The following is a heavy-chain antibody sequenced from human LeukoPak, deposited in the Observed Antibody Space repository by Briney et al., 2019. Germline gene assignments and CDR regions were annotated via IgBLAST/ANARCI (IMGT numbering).Heavy chain of an antibody. Sequence: GGSLRLSCAASGFTFSNAWMSWVRQAPGKGLEWVGRIRSKGDGGTTDYAAPVKGRITISRDDSKDMLYLQMNSLKTEDTAVYYCTTGPLSIRTPGNYWGQGTLVTVSS. J-gene: IGHJ4*02. CDR1: GFTFSNAW. D-gene: IGHD1-14*01. V-gene: IGHV3-15*01. CDR3: TTGPLSIRTPGNY. CDR2: IRSKGDGGTT.